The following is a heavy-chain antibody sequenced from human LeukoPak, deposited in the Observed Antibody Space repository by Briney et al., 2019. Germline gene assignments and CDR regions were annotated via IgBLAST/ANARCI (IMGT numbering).Heavy chain of an antibody. CDR3: ARSLEYYDFWSGYAQRRNYYYYYYMDV. D-gene: IGHD3-3*01. Sequence: SETLSLTCTVSGVSISSYYWSWMRQPAGQGLEWIGRIYACGSTNYNPSLKRRVTISVDTSKNPFSLELSSVTAADTDVYYCARSLEYYDFWSGYAQRRNYYYYYYMDVWGKATTVSDCS. CDR2: IYACGST. CDR1: GVSISSYY. V-gene: IGHV4-4*07. J-gene: IGHJ6*03.